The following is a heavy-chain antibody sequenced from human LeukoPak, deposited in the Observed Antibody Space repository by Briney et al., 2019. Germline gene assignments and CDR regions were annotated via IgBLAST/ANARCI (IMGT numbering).Heavy chain of an antibody. Sequence: GGSLRLPCAASGFTFSNVLMSWVRQAPGKGLEWVGRIKRKSDGGTPDYTPPLKGRFTISRDDSKNTLYLQMNSLKTDDTAVYHCVTGGHYFGTWGQGTLVTVSP. V-gene: IGHV3-15*01. CDR1: GFTFSNVL. CDR2: IKRKSDGGTP. CDR3: VTGGHYFGT. D-gene: IGHD3-10*01. J-gene: IGHJ5*02.